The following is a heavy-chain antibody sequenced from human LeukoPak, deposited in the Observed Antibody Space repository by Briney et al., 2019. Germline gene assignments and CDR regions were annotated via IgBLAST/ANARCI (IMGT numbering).Heavy chain of an antibody. J-gene: IGHJ4*02. CDR2: ISGNGGST. Sequence: SGGSLRLSCAASGFTFSSYAMSWVRQAPGKGLEWVSAISGNGGSTFYTDSVKGRFTISRDNSKKTLFLQMNSLRAEDTAVYYCAKDGKEWLLFPYYFDYWGQGTLVAVSS. V-gene: IGHV3-23*01. D-gene: IGHD3-3*01. CDR1: GFTFSSYA. CDR3: AKDGKEWLLFPYYFDY.